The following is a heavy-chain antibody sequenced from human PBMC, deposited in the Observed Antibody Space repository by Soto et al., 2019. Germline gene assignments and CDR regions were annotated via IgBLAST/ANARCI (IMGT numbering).Heavy chain of an antibody. Sequence: QVQLVESGGGVVQPGRSLRLSCAASGFTFSSYAMHWVRQAPGKGLEWVAVISYDGSNKYYADSVKGRFTISRDNSKNTLYLQMNSLRAEDTAVYYCAGDITMVRGVGGYYYGMDVWGQGTTVTVSS. CDR3: AGDITMVRGVGGYYYGMDV. CDR2: ISYDGSNK. J-gene: IGHJ6*02. V-gene: IGHV3-30-3*01. CDR1: GFTFSSYA. D-gene: IGHD3-10*01.